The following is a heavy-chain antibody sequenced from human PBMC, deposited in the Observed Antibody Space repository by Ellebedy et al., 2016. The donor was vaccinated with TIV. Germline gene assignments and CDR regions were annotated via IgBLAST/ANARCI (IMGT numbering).Heavy chain of an antibody. D-gene: IGHD3-16*01. CDR2: LNSDGSTS. V-gene: IGHV3-74*01. Sequence: PGGSLRLSCAASGFTFSSYRMSWVRQGPGKGLAWVARLNSDGSTSDHAESVKGRFTISRDNARNTLYLQIKGLRVEDTAVYYCIRDGGWEVAWGQGTLVTVSS. CDR3: IRDGGWEVA. CDR1: GFTFSSYR. J-gene: IGHJ5*02.